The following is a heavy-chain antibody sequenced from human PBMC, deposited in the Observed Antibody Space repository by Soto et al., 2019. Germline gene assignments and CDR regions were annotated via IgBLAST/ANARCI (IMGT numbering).Heavy chain of an antibody. D-gene: IGHD1-20*01. CDR1: GYTLTELS. V-gene: IGHV1-24*01. CDR2: FDPEDGET. J-gene: IGHJ4*02. Sequence: ASVKVSCKVSGYTLTELSMHWVRQAPGKGLEWMGGFDPEDGETIYAQKFQGRVTMTEDTSTDTAYMELSSLRSEDTAVYYCATDRANWNYFDYWGQGTLVTVSS. CDR3: ATDRANWNYFDY.